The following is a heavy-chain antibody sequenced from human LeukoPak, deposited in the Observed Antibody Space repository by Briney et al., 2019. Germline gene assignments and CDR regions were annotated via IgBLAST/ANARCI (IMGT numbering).Heavy chain of an antibody. V-gene: IGHV4-31*03. CDR2: IYYSGST. Sequence: SQTLPLTCTVSGGSLSSGGYYWSWIRQHPGKGREWIGYIYYSGSTYYNPSLKSRVTISVDTSKNQFSLKLSSVTAADTAVYYCARGVSTMVRGAHFDYWGQGTLVTVSS. CDR1: GGSLSSGGYY. J-gene: IGHJ4*02. D-gene: IGHD3-10*01. CDR3: ARGVSTMVRGAHFDY.